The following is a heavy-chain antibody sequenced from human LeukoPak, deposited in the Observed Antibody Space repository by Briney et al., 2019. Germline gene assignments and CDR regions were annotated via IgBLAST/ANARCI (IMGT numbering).Heavy chain of an antibody. CDR3: ARSKIAVAAPFDY. J-gene: IGHJ4*02. V-gene: IGHV4-38-2*01. D-gene: IGHD6-19*01. CDR2: IYHSGST. Sequence: SETLSLTCAVSGYSISSGYYWGWIRQPPGKELEWIGSIYHSGSTYYSPSLKSRVTISVDTSKNQFSLKLSSVTAADTAVYYCARSKIAVAAPFDYWGQGTLVTVSS. CDR1: GYSISSGYY.